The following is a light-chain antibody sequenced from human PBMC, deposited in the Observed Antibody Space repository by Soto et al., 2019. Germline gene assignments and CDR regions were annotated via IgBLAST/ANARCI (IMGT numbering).Light chain of an antibody. V-gene: IGKV3-20*01. CDR1: QSVSSSY. CDR2: GAS. J-gene: IGKJ1*01. Sequence: EIVLTQSPGTLSLSPGERATLSCRASQSVSSSYLAWYQQKPGQAPRLLIYGASSRATGSPDRFSGSGSGTDFTLTNSRLEPEDFAVYYCQQYGSSPGTFGQGTKVEIK. CDR3: QQYGSSPGT.